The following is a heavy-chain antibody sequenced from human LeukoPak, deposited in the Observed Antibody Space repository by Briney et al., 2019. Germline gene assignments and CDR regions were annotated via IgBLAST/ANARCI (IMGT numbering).Heavy chain of an antibody. Sequence: GGSLRLSCAASGFTFSSYGMHWVRQAPGKGLEWVAVIWYDGSNKYCADSVKGRFTISRDNSKNTLYLQMNSLRAEDTAVYYCARDDYDILTGPPAGAFDIWGQGTMVTVSS. D-gene: IGHD3-9*01. CDR3: ARDDYDILTGPPAGAFDI. CDR1: GFTFSSYG. CDR2: IWYDGSNK. V-gene: IGHV3-33*01. J-gene: IGHJ3*02.